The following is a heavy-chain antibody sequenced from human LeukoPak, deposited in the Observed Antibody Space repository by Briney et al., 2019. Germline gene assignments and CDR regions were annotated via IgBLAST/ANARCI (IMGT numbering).Heavy chain of an antibody. CDR2: FSGRGDTT. V-gene: IGHV3-23*01. D-gene: IGHD5-18*01. Sequence: GGSLRLSCVASGFTFSSYAMSWVRQAPGKGLEWVSTFSGRGDTTYYADSVKGRFTISRDNSKNTLYLQMNGLRAEDTAVYYCAKCVYSYGYHFDYWGQGTLVTVSS. CDR1: GFTFSSYA. J-gene: IGHJ4*02. CDR3: AKCVYSYGYHFDY.